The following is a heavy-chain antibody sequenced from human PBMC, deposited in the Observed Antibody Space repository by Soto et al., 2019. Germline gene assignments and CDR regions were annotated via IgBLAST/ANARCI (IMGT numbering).Heavy chain of an antibody. V-gene: IGHV4-39*01. CDR1: GGSITSTDYY. Sequence: SETLSLTCTVSGGSITSTDYYWGWIRQSPGKGLEWIGSIYYSGSTYSNPSFESRVTISVDTSKNQFSLKLSSVTAADTAVYYCARLEAAANYWGQGTLVTVSS. CDR2: IYYSGST. J-gene: IGHJ4*02. CDR3: ARLEAAANY. D-gene: IGHD6-13*01.